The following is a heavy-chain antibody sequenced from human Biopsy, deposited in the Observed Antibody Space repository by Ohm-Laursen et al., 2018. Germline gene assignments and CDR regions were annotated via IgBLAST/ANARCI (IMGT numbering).Heavy chain of an antibody. CDR3: AKFEGDPTPSYYFDY. CDR1: GFTFGDAW. D-gene: IGHD3-10*01. CDR2: IYGGGFGT. V-gene: IGHV3-23*01. Sequence: SLRLSCAATGFTFGDAWMSWIRQAPGKGLEWVAGIYGGGFGTYYADSVKGRFSISRDNSENTLYLHMNSLRAEDTAVYFCAKFEGDPTPSYYFDYWGQGTLVTVSS. J-gene: IGHJ4*02.